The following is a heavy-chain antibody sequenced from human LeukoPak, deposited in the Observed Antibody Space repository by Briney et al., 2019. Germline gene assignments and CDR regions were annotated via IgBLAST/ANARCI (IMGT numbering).Heavy chain of an antibody. CDR2: IKHDGSEQ. J-gene: IGHJ5*02. Sequence: GGPLRLSCAASGFIFTSNRMNWVRQAPGKGLEWVANIKHDGSEQIYVDSVKGRFTISRDNAKDSVCLQMNSLRAEDTAVYYCTRGLGEHGGVSDRWGQGTLVIV. CDR3: TRGLGEHGGVSDR. D-gene: IGHD3-16*01. CDR1: GFIFTSNR. V-gene: IGHV3-7*01.